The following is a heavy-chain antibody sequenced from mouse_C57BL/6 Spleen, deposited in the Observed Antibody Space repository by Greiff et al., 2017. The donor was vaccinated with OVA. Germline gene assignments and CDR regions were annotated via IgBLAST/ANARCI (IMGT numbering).Heavy chain of an antibody. J-gene: IGHJ2*01. CDR3: ARGSRGYYFDY. CDR2: IYWDDDK. CDR1: GFSLSTSGMG. D-gene: IGHD3-1*01. Sequence: QVTLKESGPGILQSSQTLSLTCSFSGFSLSTSGMGVSWIRQPSGKGLEWLAHIYWDDDKRYNPSLKSQLTISKDTSRNQVFLKITSVDTADTATYYCARGSRGYYFDYWGQGTTLTVSS. V-gene: IGHV8-12*01.